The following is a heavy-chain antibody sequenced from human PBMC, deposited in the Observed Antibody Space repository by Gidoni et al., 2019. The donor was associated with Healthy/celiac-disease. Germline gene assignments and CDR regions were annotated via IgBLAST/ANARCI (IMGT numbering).Heavy chain of an antibody. V-gene: IGHV3-30-3*01. CDR3: ARDPFVPHYSNQHLTYYYYYGMDV. D-gene: IGHD4-4*01. Sequence: QVQLVESGGGVVQPGRSLRLSCAASGFTFSSYAMHWVRQAPGKGLEWVAVISYDGSNKYYADSVKGRFTISRDNSKNTLYLQMNSLRAEDTAVYYCARDPFVPHYSNQHLTYYYYYGMDVWGQGTTVTVSS. CDR1: GFTFSSYA. J-gene: IGHJ6*02. CDR2: ISYDGSNK.